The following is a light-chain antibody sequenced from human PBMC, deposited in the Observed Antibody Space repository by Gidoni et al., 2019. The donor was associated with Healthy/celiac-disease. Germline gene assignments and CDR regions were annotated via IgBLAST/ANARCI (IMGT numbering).Light chain of an antibody. CDR2: GAS. V-gene: IGKV3-20*01. Sequence: EIVLTQSPATLSLSPGERATLSCRASQRVSSSYLAWYQQKPGQAPRLLIYGASSRATGIPDRFSGSGSGTDFTLTISRLEPEDFAVYYCQQYGSSPRITFGQGTRLEIK. CDR3: QQYGSSPRIT. J-gene: IGKJ5*01. CDR1: QRVSSSY.